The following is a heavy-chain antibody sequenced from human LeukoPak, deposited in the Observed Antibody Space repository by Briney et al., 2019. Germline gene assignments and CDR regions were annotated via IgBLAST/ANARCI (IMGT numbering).Heavy chain of an antibody. CDR3: AKSGYNRFDY. D-gene: IGHD5-24*01. CDR2: IRNKANSYTT. CDR1: GFTFSDHY. J-gene: IGHJ4*02. Sequence: GGSLRLSCAASGFTFSDHYMDWVRQAPGKGLEWVGRIRNKANSYTTEYAASVKGRFTISRDDSKNSLYLQMNSLIAEDTAVYYCAKSGYNRFDYWGQGTRVTVSS. V-gene: IGHV3-72*01.